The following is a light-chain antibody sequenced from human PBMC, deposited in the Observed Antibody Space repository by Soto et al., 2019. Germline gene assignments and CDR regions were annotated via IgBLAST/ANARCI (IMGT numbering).Light chain of an antibody. CDR3: QQLSL. CDR1: QGISSY. Sequence: DIQMTQSPFSLSASVGDRVTITCRASQGISSYLAWYQQKPGKAPKLLIFPASTLQSGVPSRFSGSGSGTDFTLTISSLQPEDFATYSCQQLSLFGQGTRLEIK. CDR2: PAS. J-gene: IGKJ5*01. V-gene: IGKV1-9*01.